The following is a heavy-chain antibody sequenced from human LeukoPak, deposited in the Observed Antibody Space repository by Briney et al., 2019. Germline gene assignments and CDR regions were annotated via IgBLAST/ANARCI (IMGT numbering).Heavy chain of an antibody. CDR1: GVSFSGSY. V-gene: IGHV4-34*01. D-gene: IGHD2-15*01. CDR2: ISHSGRT. Sequence: SETLSLTCAVSGVSFSGSYWSWIRQPPGKGPEWVGEISHSGRTSYNPSLKSRVTISLDTSKNQFSLRLTFVTAADTAVYYCARDGCSGGSCYSVVGGYYGMDVWGQGTTVTVSS. CDR3: ARDGCSGGSCYSVVGGYYGMDV. J-gene: IGHJ6*02.